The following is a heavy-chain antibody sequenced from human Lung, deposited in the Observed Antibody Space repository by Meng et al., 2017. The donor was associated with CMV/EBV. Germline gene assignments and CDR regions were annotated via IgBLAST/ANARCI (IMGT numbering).Heavy chain of an antibody. V-gene: IGHV1-18*01. CDR1: GYTFTNYG. D-gene: IGHD1-26*01. J-gene: IGHJ4*02. CDR2: INAYNGDT. CDR3: ARVEVGITSGDY. Sequence: QAQPVQSGREVQKPGASVKGSCKASGYTFTNYGITWVRQAPGQGLEWMGWINAYNGDTNYAQTLQGRVTMTTDTSTSTAYMELRSLRSDDTAVYYCARVEVGITSGDYWGQGTLVTVSS.